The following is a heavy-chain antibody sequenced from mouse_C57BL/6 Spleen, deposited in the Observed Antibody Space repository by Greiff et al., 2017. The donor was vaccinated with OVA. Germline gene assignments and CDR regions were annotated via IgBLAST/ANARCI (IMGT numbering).Heavy chain of an antibody. Sequence: EVHLVESGPGLVKPSQSLSLTCSVTGYSITSGYYWNWIRQFPGNKLEWMGYISYDGSNNYNPSLKNRISITRDPSKNQFFLKLNSVTTEDTATYYCAGEEGNYSAWFAYWGQGTLVTVSA. J-gene: IGHJ3*01. CDR2: ISYDGSN. CDR1: GYSITSGYY. D-gene: IGHD2-1*01. V-gene: IGHV3-6*01. CDR3: AGEEGNYSAWFAY.